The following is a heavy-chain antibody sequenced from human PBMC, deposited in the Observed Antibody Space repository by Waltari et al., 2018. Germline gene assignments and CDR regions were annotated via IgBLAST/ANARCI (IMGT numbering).Heavy chain of an antibody. V-gene: IGHV4-59*01. CDR3: ARGGHYYYYMDV. J-gene: IGHJ6*03. CDR1: GDSISSYY. Sequence: QVQLQESGPGLVKPSETLSLTCTVSGDSISSYYWSWIRQPPGKGLEWIGYIYYSGSTNYNPSLKSRVTISVDTSKNQFSLKLSSVTAADTAVYYCARGGHYYYYMDVWGKGTTVIVSS. CDR2: IYYSGST.